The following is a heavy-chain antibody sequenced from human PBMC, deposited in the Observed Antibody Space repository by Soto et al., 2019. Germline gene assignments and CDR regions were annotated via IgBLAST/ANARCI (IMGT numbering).Heavy chain of an antibody. J-gene: IGHJ4*02. CDR1: GFSFSSYA. Sequence: EVQLLESGGGLVQPGGSLRLSCAASGFSFSSYAMSWVRQAPGKGLEWVSVISGSGATRYYADSVRGRFSISRDNSKNTVDRQMNSLSAEDTAVYYCAKGVLSGERGVHYFDYWGQGTLVTVSS. V-gene: IGHV3-23*01. D-gene: IGHD7-27*01. CDR2: ISGSGATR. CDR3: AKGVLSGERGVHYFDY.